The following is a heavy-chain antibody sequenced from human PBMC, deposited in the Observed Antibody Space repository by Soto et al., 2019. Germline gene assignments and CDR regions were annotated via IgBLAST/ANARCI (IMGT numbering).Heavy chain of an antibody. D-gene: IGHD5-18*01. CDR2: IYYSGST. Sequence: PSETLSLTCTVSGGSVSSGSYYWSWIRQPPGKGLEWIGYIYYSGSTNYNPSLKSRVTISVDTSKNQFSLKLSSVTAADTAVYYCAREGGYSYGYVWYFDYWGQGTLVTVSS. J-gene: IGHJ4*02. CDR1: GGSVSSGSYY. V-gene: IGHV4-61*01. CDR3: AREGGYSYGYVWYFDY.